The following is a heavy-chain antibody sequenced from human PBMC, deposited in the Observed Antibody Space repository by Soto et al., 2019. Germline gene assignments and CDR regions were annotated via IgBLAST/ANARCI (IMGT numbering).Heavy chain of an antibody. CDR2: IKPDGSDT. J-gene: IGHJ4*02. D-gene: IGHD6-13*01. CDR3: AAWPRSSWFDY. V-gene: IGHV3-7*05. CDR1: GFTFSAFW. Sequence: SGGGLVQPGGSLRLSCAGSGFTFSAFWMSWVRQAPGGRLEWVANIKPDGSDTFYVDSVKGRFTIFRDNAENLVYLQMNSLRVEDTAVYYCAAWPRSSWFDYWGQGTLVTVSP.